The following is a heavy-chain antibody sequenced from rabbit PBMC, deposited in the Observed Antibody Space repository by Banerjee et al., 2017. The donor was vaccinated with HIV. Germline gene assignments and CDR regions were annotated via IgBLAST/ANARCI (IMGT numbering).Heavy chain of an antibody. V-gene: IGHV1S40*01. CDR1: GFSFSSSYW. Sequence: QSLEESGGGLVQPEGSLTLTCTASGFSFSSSYWMNWVRQAPGKGLEWIGYINTGSDNTYYASWAKGRFTISKTSSTTVTLQMTSLTAADTATYFCARSLEGGGTLWGQGTLVTVS. CDR3: ARSLEGGGTL. D-gene: IGHD1-1*01. J-gene: IGHJ4*01. CDR2: INTGSDNT.